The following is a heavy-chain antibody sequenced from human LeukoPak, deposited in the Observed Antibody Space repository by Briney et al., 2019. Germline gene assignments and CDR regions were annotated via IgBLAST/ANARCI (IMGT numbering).Heavy chain of an antibody. CDR1: GFTFSSNW. V-gene: IGHV3-74*01. D-gene: IGHD2-15*01. CDR3: VRDSRYCPDV. Sequence: GGSLRLSCAASGFTFSSNWMHWVRQVPGKGLVWVSRIVSDGSSTSYADSVTGRFTVSRDNAKNTLYLQMNSLRVEDTAVYYCVRDSRYCPDVWGQGTTVTVSS. CDR2: IVSDGSST. J-gene: IGHJ6*02.